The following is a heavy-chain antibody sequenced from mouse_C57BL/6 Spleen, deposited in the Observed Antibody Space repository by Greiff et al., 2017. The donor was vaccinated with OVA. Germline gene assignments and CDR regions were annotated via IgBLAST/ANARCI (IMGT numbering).Heavy chain of an antibody. CDR1: GYTFTSYW. Sequence: QVQLQQSGAELVKPGASVKMSCKASGYTFTSYWITWVKQRPGQGLEWIGDIYPGSGSTNYNEKFKSKATLTVDTSSSTAYMQLSSLTSEDSAVYYCARWGYYGSSSDDWGKGTTLTVAS. J-gene: IGHJ2*01. V-gene: IGHV1-55*01. CDR3: ARWGYYGSSSDD. CDR2: IYPGSGST. D-gene: IGHD1-1*01.